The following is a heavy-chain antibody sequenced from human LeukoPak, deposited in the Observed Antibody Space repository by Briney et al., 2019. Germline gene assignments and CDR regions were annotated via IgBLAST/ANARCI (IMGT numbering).Heavy chain of an antibody. Sequence: GGSLRLSCAASGFTFSSYSMNWVRQAPGKGLEWVSSITGSGGRTQYADSVQGRFTISRDNSKNTLYLQMNSLRVEDTAVYYCAKDPNGDYIGTFDIWGQGTMVTVSS. CDR3: AKDPNGDYIGTFDI. V-gene: IGHV3-23*01. CDR1: GFTFSSYS. J-gene: IGHJ3*02. D-gene: IGHD4-17*01. CDR2: ITGSGGRT.